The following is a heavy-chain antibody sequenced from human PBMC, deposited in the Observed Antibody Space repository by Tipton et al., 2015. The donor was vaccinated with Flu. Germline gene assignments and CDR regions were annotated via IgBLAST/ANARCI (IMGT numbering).Heavy chain of an antibody. CDR3: ARGLYGSGSYQRRYFDY. V-gene: IGHV4-34*01. Sequence: TLSLTCAVYGGSFSGYYWNWIRQPPGKGLEWIGEINHSGSTNYNPSLKSRVTISVDTSKNQFSLKPSSVTAADTAVYYCARGLYGSGSYQRRYFDYWSQGTLVTVSS. CDR2: INHSGST. CDR1: GGSFSGYY. J-gene: IGHJ4*02. D-gene: IGHD3-10*01.